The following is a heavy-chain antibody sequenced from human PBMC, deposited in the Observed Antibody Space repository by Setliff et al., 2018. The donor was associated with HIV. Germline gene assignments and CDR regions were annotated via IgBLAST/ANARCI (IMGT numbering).Heavy chain of an antibody. Sequence: TSETLSLTCTVSGGSISSSSYYWGWIRQPPGKGLEWIGSIYYSGSTYYNPSLKSRVTISVDTSKNQFSLKLSSVTAADTAVYYCARLVVITTNFDYWGQGTLVTVSS. V-gene: IGHV4-39*01. CDR2: IYYSGST. CDR1: GGSISSSSYY. CDR3: ARLVVITTNFDY. D-gene: IGHD3-22*01. J-gene: IGHJ4*02.